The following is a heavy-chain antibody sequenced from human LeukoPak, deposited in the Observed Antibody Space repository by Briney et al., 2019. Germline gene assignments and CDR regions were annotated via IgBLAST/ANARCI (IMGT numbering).Heavy chain of an antibody. D-gene: IGHD6-13*01. Sequence: SETLSLTCSVSGGSISSSSFYWGWIRQPPGKGLEWIGSISYSGSTYYNPSLKSRVTISVDTSKNQFSLKLSSVTAADTAVYYCARQKLGAAAGLGFDYWGQGTLVTVSS. J-gene: IGHJ4*02. V-gene: IGHV4-39*01. CDR1: GGSISSSSFY. CDR3: ARQKLGAAAGLGFDY. CDR2: ISYSGST.